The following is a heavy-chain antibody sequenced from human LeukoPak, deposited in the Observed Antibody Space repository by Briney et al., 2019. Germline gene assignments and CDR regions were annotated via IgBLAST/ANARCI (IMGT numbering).Heavy chain of an antibody. CDR2: MNPNSGNT. J-gene: IGHJ4*02. Sequence: ASVKVSCKASGYTFTSYDINWVRQATGQGLEWMGWMNPNSGNTGYAQKSQGRVTMTRNTSISTAYMELSSLRSEDTAVYYCASKYCSSTSCYLYYWGQGTLVTVSS. CDR3: ASKYCSSTSCYLYY. CDR1: GYTFTSYD. V-gene: IGHV1-8*01. D-gene: IGHD2-2*01.